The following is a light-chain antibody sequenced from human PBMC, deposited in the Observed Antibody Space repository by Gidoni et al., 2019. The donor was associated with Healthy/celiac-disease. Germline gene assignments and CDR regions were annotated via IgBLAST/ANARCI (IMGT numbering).Light chain of an antibody. Sequence: NFMLTPPHSVSESPRKTVTIPCTGSSGSIASNYLQWYQQRPGSAPTTVIHEDNQRPSGVPDRFSGSIDSSSNTASLTISGLKTEDEADYYCQSYDSSNVVFGGGTKLTVL. V-gene: IGLV6-57*02. CDR2: EDN. CDR1: SGSIASNY. J-gene: IGLJ2*01. CDR3: QSYDSSNVV.